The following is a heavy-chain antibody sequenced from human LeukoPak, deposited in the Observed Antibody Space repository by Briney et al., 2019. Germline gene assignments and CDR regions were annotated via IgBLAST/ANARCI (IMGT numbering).Heavy chain of an antibody. CDR1: GFTFSSYS. CDR2: ISSSSNI. V-gene: IGHV3-21*04. Sequence: PGGSLRLSCAASGFTFSSYSMNWVRQAPGKGLEWVSSISSSSNIYYADSVKGRFIISRDNAKNSLYLQMNSLRAEDTAVYYCAKVRGSYRSSLYYFDYWGQGTLVTVSS. J-gene: IGHJ4*02. CDR3: AKVRGSYRSSLYYFDY. D-gene: IGHD3-16*02.